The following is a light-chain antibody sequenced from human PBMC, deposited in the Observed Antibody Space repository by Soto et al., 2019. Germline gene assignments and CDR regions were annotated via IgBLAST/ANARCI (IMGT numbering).Light chain of an antibody. V-gene: IGLV4-69*01. J-gene: IGLJ2*01. Sequence: QLVLTQSPSASASLGASVKLTCTLSSGHSNDAIAWHQQQPEKGPRYLMKLNSDGSHTKGDGIPDRFTGSSSGAERYLTISSLQSEDEADYYCQTWGTGIRVFGGGTKVTVL. CDR1: SGHSNDA. CDR2: LNSDGSH. CDR3: QTWGTGIRV.